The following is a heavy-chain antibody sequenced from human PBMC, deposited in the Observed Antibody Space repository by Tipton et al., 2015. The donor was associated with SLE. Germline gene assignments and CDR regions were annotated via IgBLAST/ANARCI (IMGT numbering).Heavy chain of an antibody. D-gene: IGHD1-1*01. CDR2: FYDSGST. J-gene: IGHJ3*02. CDR3: GKNGGPATFAI. Sequence: TLSLTCTVSGGSITNHYWNWIRQPPGKGLEWIGFFYDSGSTSYNPSLESRVTISLDTSKNQFFLKLSSVTASDTAVYYCGKNGGPATFAIWGQGTMVTVSS. CDR1: GGSITNHY. V-gene: IGHV4-59*11.